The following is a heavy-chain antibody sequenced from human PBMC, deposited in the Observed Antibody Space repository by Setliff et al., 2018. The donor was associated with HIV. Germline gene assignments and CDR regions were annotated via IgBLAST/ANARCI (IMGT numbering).Heavy chain of an antibody. CDR2: ISRDGNTI. D-gene: IGHD3-10*01. Sequence: GGSLRLSCAASGFTFSDYYMSWLRQAPGKGLEWVSYISRDGNTIYYADSVKGRFTISRDNAKNTLYLQMNSLRAEDTAVYYCARDLWFGELWGYYMDVWGKGTTVTVSS. V-gene: IGHV3-11*01. CDR3: ARDLWFGELWGYYMDV. J-gene: IGHJ6*03. CDR1: GFTFSDYY.